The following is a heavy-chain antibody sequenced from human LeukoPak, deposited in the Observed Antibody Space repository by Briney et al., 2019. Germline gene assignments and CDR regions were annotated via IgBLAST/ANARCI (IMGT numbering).Heavy chain of an antibody. Sequence: SETLSLTCTVSGASIRSGDYYWSWIRQPPGKGLEWIGYIYDSGSTYYNPSLKSRITISVDTSENRFSLKLSSVTATDAAVYYCARDCSGGSCYGAFDIWGQGTMVTVSS. CDR3: ARDCSGGSCYGAFDI. D-gene: IGHD2-15*01. J-gene: IGHJ3*02. CDR2: IYDSGST. CDR1: GASIRSGDYY. V-gene: IGHV4-30-4*01.